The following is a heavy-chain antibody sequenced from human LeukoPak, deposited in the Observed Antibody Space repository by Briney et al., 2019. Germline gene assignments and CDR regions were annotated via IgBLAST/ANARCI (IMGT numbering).Heavy chain of an antibody. CDR3: AGDFVGYCSGGSCLNWFDP. CDR1: GGSISSYY. D-gene: IGHD2-15*01. J-gene: IGHJ5*02. CDR2: FYYSGNT. V-gene: IGHV4-39*07. Sequence: SETLSLTCTVSGGSISSYYWGWIRQPPGKGLEWIGSFYYSGNTYYNPSLKSRVTISVDTSKNQFSLKLSSVTAADTAVYYCAGDFVGYCSGGSCLNWFDPWGQGTLVTVSS.